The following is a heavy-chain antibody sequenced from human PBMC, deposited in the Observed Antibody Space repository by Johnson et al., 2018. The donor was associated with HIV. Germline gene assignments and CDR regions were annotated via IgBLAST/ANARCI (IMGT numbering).Heavy chain of an antibody. CDR1: GFTFSSYA. J-gene: IGHJ3*02. CDR3: ARERGISGAFDI. V-gene: IGHV3-30-3*01. CDR2: ISYDGSNK. Sequence: QVQLVESGGGVVQPGRSLRLSCAASGFTFSSYAMHWVRQAPGKGLEWVAVISYDGSNKYYAESVTGRFTISGDNSKNTLYLQMNSLRAEHTAVYYCARERGISGAFDIWGQGTMVTVSS. D-gene: IGHD3-10*01.